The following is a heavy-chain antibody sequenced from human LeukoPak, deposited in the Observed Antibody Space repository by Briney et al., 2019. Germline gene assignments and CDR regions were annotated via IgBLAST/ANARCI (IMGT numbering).Heavy chain of an antibody. J-gene: IGHJ6*03. CDR2: MNPNSGNT. V-gene: IGHV1-8*01. CDR3: ARGLRVYYYYYMDV. D-gene: IGHD6-13*01. CDR1: GYTFTSYD. Sequence: ASVKVSCKASGYTFTSYDINWVRQATGQGLEWMGWMNPNSGNTGYAQKFQGRVTMTRTTSISTAYMELSSLRSEDTAVYYCARGLRVYYYYYMDVRGKGTTVTVSS.